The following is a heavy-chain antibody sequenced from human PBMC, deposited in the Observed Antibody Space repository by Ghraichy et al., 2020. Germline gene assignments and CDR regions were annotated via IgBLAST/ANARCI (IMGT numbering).Heavy chain of an antibody. CDR2: TRDKANTYTT. D-gene: IGHD4/OR15-4a*01. J-gene: IGHJ4*02. V-gene: IGHV3-72*01. Sequence: GGSLRLSCAASGFTFSDHYMDWVRQAPGKGLEWVGRTRDKANTYTTEYAASVKGRFTISRDDSKNSLYLQMNSLKTEDTAVYYCTKPRASRYMVGGDWGQGTLVTVSS. CDR1: GFTFSDHY. CDR3: TKPRASRYMVGGD.